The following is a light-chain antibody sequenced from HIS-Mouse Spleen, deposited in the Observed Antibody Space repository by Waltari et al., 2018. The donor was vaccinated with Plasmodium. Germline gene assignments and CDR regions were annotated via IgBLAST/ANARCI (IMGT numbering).Light chain of an antibody. V-gene: IGLV1-44*01. J-gene: IGLJ2*01. CDR1: SSNIGRNT. Sequence: QSVLTQPPSASGTPGQRVTISCSGSSSNIGRNTVNWYQQLQGTAPKLLIYSNNQRPYGVPDRVSGSKSGTSASLAISGLQSEDEADYYCAAWDDSLNGVVFGGGTKLTVL. CDR3: AAWDDSLNGVV. CDR2: SNN.